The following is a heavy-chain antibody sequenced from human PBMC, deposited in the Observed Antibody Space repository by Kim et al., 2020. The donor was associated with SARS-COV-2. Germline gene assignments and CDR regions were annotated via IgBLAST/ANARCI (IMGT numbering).Heavy chain of an antibody. V-gene: IGHV1-3*01. CDR1: GYTLTSYA. D-gene: IGHD6-19*01. J-gene: IGHJ4*02. Sequence: ASVKVSCKASGYTLTSYAMHWVRQAPGQRLEWMGWINAGNGNTKYSQKFQGRVTITRDTSASTAYMELSSLRSEDTAVYYCARGAAVAGLIDYWGQGTLVTVSS. CDR3: ARGAAVAGLIDY. CDR2: INAGNGNT.